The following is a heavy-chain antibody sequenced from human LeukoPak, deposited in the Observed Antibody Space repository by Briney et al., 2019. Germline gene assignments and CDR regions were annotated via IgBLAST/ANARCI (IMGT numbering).Heavy chain of an antibody. D-gene: IGHD3-10*01. CDR1: GFTFSSYA. CDR2: ISSNGGST. CDR3: ARGADYYGSGSYSCSDY. J-gene: IGHJ4*02. Sequence: GGSLRLSCAASGFTFSSYAMHWVRQAPGKGLEYVSAISSNGGSTYYANSVKGRFTISRDNSKNTLYLQMGSLRAEDMAVYYCARGADYYGSGSYSCSDYWGQGTLVTVSS. V-gene: IGHV3-64*01.